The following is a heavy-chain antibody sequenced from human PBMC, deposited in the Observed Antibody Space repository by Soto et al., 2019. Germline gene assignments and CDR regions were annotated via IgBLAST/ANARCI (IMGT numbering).Heavy chain of an antibody. CDR3: ARDRAFCGGDCYPGYFDY. CDR2: ISGTSSYT. D-gene: IGHD2-21*02. J-gene: IGHJ4*02. Sequence: GGSLRLSCAASGFTFSDYYMSWIRQAPGKGLEWVSYISGTSSYTNYADSVKGRFTISRDNAKKSLYLDTSSLRAEDTAVYYCARDRAFCGGDCYPGYFDYWGQGILVTVSS. V-gene: IGHV3-11*06. CDR1: GFTFSDYY.